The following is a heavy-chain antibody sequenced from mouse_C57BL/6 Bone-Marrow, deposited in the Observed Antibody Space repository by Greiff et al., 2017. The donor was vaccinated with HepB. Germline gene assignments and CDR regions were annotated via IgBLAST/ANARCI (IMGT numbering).Heavy chain of an antibody. CDR2: ILPSIGRT. Sequence: VQLQQSGSELRSPGSSVKLSCKDFDSEVFPIAYMSWVRQKPGHGFEWIGGILPSIGRTIYGEKFEDKATLDADTLSNTAYLELNSLTSEDSAIYYCARDGNYGDYAMDYWGQGTSVTVSS. CDR1: DSEVFPIAY. CDR3: ARDGNYGDYAMDY. D-gene: IGHD2-1*01. V-gene: IGHV15-2*01. J-gene: IGHJ4*01.